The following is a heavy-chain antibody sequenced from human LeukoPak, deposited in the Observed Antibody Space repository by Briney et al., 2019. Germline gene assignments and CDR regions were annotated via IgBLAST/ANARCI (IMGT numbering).Heavy chain of an antibody. D-gene: IGHD5-18*01. Sequence: SETLSLTCTVSGGSLTSYYWSWIRQPPGKGLEWIGYIYYSGSTNYNPSLKSRVTISVDTSKNQFSLKLSSVTAADTAVYYCARDRVDTDAFDIWGQGTMVTVSS. CDR1: GGSLTSYY. V-gene: IGHV4-59*01. CDR3: ARDRVDTDAFDI. CDR2: IYYSGST. J-gene: IGHJ3*02.